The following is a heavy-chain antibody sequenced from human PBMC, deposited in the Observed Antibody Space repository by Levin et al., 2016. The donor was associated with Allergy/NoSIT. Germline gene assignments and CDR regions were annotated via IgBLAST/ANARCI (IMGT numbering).Heavy chain of an antibody. CDR1: GGTFSSYA. Sequence: SVKVSCKASGGTFSSYAISWVRQAPGQGLEWMGGIIPIFGTANYAQKFQGRVTITADESTSTAYMELSSLRSEDTAVYYCARAGDTAMVTDYYYGMDVWGQGTTVTVSS. CDR2: IIPIFGTA. D-gene: IGHD5-18*01. CDR3: ARAGDTAMVTDYYYGMDV. J-gene: IGHJ6*02. V-gene: IGHV1-69*13.